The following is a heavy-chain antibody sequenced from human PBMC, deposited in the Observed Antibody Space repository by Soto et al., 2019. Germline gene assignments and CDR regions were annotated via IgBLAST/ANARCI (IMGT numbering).Heavy chain of an antibody. CDR3: ARGGLYDSSGYSRGRVF. Sequence: GGSLRLSCAASGFTFSSYGMHWVRQAPGKGLEWVAVIWYDGSNKYYADSVKGRFTISRDNSKNTLYLQMNSLRAEDTAVYYCARGGLYDSSGYSRGRVFWGQGTLVTVSS. CDR2: IWYDGSNK. CDR1: GFTFSSYG. D-gene: IGHD3-22*01. J-gene: IGHJ4*02. V-gene: IGHV3-33*01.